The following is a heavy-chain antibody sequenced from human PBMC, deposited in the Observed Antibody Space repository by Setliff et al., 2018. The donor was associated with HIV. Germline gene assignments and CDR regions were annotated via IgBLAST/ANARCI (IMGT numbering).Heavy chain of an antibody. CDR3: AREHDNSNYRRLDP. CDR2: IHHSGSS. D-gene: IGHD4-4*01. V-gene: IGHV4-59*12. J-gene: IGHJ5*02. CDR1: GGSISSYY. Sequence: SSETLSLTCTVSGGSISSYYWSWIRQPPGKGLEWIGYIHHSGSSDYNPSLKSRVTMSVDTSKSQFSLKLTSVTAADTAMYYCAREHDNSNYRRLDPWGQGTLVTVSS.